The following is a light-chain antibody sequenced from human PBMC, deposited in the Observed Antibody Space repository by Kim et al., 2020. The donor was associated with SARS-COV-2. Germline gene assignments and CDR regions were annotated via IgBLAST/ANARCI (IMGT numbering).Light chain of an antibody. V-gene: IGLV2-8*03. J-gene: IGLJ1*01. CDR3: SSYSGSNDSYV. CDR2: AVT. Sequence: HSITISCTGTSSDIGSYHHVSWYQQHPGKVPKLIIYAVTKRPSGVTNRFFGFKSGNTASLTVSGLQAEDEAVYYCSSYSGSNDSYVFGAGTKVTVL. CDR1: SSDIGSYHH.